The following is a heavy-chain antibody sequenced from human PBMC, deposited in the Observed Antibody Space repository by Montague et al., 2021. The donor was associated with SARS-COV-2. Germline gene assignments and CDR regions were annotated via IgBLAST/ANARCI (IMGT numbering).Heavy chain of an antibody. J-gene: IGHJ4*02. CDR3: ARAQNTCFIANCVNYFEV. D-gene: IGHD1-1*01. Sequence: SETLSLTCAVSGGSISSYYWSWIRQSPGKGLEWIGYVHYTGSTNYNPSLKTRVTLLLDTPKNRFSLKLSSVTAADTAVYYCARAQNTCFIANCVNYFEVWGQGALVTVSS. CDR1: GGSISSYY. CDR2: VHYTGST. V-gene: IGHV4-59*01.